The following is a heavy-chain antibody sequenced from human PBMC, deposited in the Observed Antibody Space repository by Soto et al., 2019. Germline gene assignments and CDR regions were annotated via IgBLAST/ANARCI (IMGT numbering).Heavy chain of an antibody. CDR1: GYSFTSYW. V-gene: IGHV5-10-1*01. CDR3: ARNRGGRDLDADDFDI. Sequence: GESLKISCKGSGYSFTSYWISWVRQMPGKGLEWMGRIDPSDSYTNYSPSFQGHVTISADKSISTAYLQWSSLKASDTAMYYCARNRGGRDLDADDFDIWGQGTMVT. CDR2: IDPSDSYT. J-gene: IGHJ3*02. D-gene: IGHD2-15*01.